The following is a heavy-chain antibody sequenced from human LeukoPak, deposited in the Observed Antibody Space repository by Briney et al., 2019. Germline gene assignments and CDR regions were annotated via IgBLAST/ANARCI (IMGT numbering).Heavy chain of an antibody. D-gene: IGHD1-20*01. CDR1: GGSFSGYY. CDR3: ARGISGLGY. Sequence: SETLSLTCAVYGGSFSGYYWSWIRQPPGKGLEWIGEINHSGSINYNPSLKSRVTISVDTSKNQFSLKLSSVTAAYTAVYYCARGISGLGYWGQVTLVTVSS. V-gene: IGHV4-34*01. CDR2: INHSGSI. J-gene: IGHJ4*02.